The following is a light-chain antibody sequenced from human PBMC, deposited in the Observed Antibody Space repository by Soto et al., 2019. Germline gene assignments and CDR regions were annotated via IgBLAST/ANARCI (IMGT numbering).Light chain of an antibody. V-gene: IGLV2-11*01. CDR2: DVN. J-gene: IGLJ2*01. CDR3: CSYAGSSLV. Sequence: QSALTQPRSVSGSPGQSVTISCTGASGDIGGYNYVSWYQHHPVKAPKLIIFDVNKRPSGVPDRFSGSKSGNTASLTISGLQPEDEADYYCCSYAGSSLVFGGGTKLTVL. CDR1: SGDIGGYNY.